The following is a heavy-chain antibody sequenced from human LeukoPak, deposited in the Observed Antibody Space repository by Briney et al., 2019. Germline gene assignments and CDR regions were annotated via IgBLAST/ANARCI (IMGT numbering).Heavy chain of an antibody. CDR3: ARMGWVATDAFDI. D-gene: IGHD5-12*01. CDR2: INQDGSEK. J-gene: IGHJ3*02. CDR1: GFTFNASC. Sequence: GGSLRLSCAASGFTFNASCMNWVRQAPGRGLEWVANINQDGSEKHFLGSVKGRFTISRDNTKNSLYLQMNSLRAEDTAVYYCARMGWVATDAFDIWGQGTMVTVSS. V-gene: IGHV3-7*01.